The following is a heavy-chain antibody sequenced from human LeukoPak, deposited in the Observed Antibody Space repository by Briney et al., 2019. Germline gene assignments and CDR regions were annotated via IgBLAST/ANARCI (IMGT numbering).Heavy chain of an antibody. V-gene: IGHV4-59*01. D-gene: IGHD3-16*01. CDR1: GGSISSYY. CDR3: ARVNLLRWFDP. Sequence: SETLSLTCTVSGGSISSYYWSWIRQPPGKGLEWIGYIYYSGSTNYNPSLKSRDTISVDTSKNQFSLKLSSVTAADTAVYYCARVNLLRWFDPWGQGTLVTVSS. CDR2: IYYSGST. J-gene: IGHJ5*02.